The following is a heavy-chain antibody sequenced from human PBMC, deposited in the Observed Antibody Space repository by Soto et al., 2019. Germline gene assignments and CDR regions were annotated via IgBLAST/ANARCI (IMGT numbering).Heavy chain of an antibody. Sequence: LEAGGGLVQPGGSLRLSCGGSGFTFSSYGMSWVRQAPGKGLEWVSGISGHSKNTYYSDSVKGRFTISRDNSKNTLYLQLDSRRAEDTALYFCAKHPGHDFWSYNWFDTWGHGTQVTVSS. V-gene: IGHV3-23*01. D-gene: IGHD3-3*01. J-gene: IGHJ5*01. CDR3: AKHPGHDFWSYNWFDT. CDR2: ISGHSKNT. CDR1: GFTFSSYG.